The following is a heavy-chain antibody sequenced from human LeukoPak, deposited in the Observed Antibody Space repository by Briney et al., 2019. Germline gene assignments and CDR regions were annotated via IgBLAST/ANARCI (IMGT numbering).Heavy chain of an antibody. J-gene: IGHJ4*02. CDR2: INPNSGGT. Sequence: ASVKVSCKASGYTFTGYYMHWVRQAPGQGLEWMGWINPNSGGTNYAQEFQGRVTMTRDTSISTAYMELSRLRSDDTAVYYCARDKAVAGLDYWGQGTLVTVSS. D-gene: IGHD6-19*01. CDR1: GYTFTGYY. CDR3: ARDKAVAGLDY. V-gene: IGHV1-2*02.